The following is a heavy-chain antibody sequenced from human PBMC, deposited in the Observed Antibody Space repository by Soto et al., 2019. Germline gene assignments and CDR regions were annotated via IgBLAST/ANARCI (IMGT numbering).Heavy chain of an antibody. J-gene: IGHJ6*02. CDR1: GFIFSSYW. V-gene: IGHV3-7*01. CDR3: ARGGPLLLWFGELGMDV. D-gene: IGHD3-10*01. CDR2: IKQDGSEK. Sequence: EVQLVESGGGLVQPGGSLTLSCAASGFIFSSYWMSWVRQAPGKGLEWVANIKQDGSEKYYVDSVKGRFTISRDNAKNSLFLQMNSLRAEDTAVYYCARGGPLLLWFGELGMDVWGQGTTVTVSS.